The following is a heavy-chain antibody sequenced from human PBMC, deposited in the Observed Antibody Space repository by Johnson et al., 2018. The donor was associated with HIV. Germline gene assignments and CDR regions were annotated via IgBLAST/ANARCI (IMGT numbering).Heavy chain of an antibody. CDR1: GFIFSDSY. CDR2: ITASGSPI. J-gene: IGHJ3*02. Sequence: QMLLVESGGGWVKPGGSLRLSCAASGFIFSDSYMSWIRQAPGKGLEWLSYITASGSPIYYADSVRGRFTISRDNAKNSLYLQMNSPTAEDTAVYYCARESLTTSDAFDMWGQGTMVTVSS. D-gene: IGHD1-1*01. CDR3: ARESLTTSDAFDM. V-gene: IGHV3-11*04.